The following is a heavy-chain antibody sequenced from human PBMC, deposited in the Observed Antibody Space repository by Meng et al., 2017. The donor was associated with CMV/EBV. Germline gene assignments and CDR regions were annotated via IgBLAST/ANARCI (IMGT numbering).Heavy chain of an antibody. Sequence: GGSLRLSCAASGFTFSSYSMNWVRQAPGKGLEWVSSISSSSSYIYYADSVKGRFTISRDNAKNSLYLQMNSLRAEDTAVYYCARVPIYCSSTSCYVPHNYYYYYGMDVWGQGTTVTVSS. CDR2: ISSSSSYI. CDR1: GFTFSSYS. V-gene: IGHV3-21*01. CDR3: ARVPIYCSSTSCYVPHNYYYYYGMDV. D-gene: IGHD2-2*01. J-gene: IGHJ6*02.